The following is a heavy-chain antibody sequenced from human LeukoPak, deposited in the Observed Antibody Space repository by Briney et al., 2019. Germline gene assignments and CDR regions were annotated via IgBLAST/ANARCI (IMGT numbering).Heavy chain of an antibody. CDR1: GGSISSSTYY. J-gene: IGHJ4*02. V-gene: IGHV4-39*07. Sequence: SETLSLTCTVSGGSISSSTYYWGWIRQPPGKGLEWIGSIYYSGSTYYNPSLKSRVTMSVDTSKNQFSLKLSSVTAADTAVYYCAARMTTSTVGSFDYWGQGTLVTVSS. CDR3: AARMTTSTVGSFDY. D-gene: IGHD4-11*01. CDR2: IYYSGST.